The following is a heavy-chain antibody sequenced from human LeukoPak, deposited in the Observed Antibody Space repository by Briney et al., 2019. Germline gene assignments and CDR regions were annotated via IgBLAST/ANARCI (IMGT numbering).Heavy chain of an antibody. J-gene: IGHJ4*02. D-gene: IGHD3-9*01. CDR3: ARQGYDILTGYYQNQDFDY. V-gene: IGHV5-51*01. CDR1: GYSFTSYW. Sequence: GESLKISCKGSGYSFTSYWIGWVRQMPGKGLGWMGIIYPGDSDTRYSPSFQGQVTISADKSISTAYLQWSSLKASDTAMYYCARQGYDILTGYYQNQDFDYWGQGTLVTVSS. CDR2: IYPGDSDT.